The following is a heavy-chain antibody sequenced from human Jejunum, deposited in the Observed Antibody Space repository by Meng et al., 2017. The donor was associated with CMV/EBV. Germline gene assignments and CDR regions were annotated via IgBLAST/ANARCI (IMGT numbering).Heavy chain of an antibody. CDR2: IHPSGST. Sequence: CTVSGASIRPGISYWTWVRQLPGQGLEWIGFIHPSGSTNYNPSLKSRVSMSVDTSKNHFSLTLTSVTGADTAVYYCARGRDAYKTGLWGQGTLVTVS. D-gene: IGHD5-24*01. CDR3: ARGRDAYKTGL. J-gene: IGHJ4*02. CDR1: GASIRPGISY. V-gene: IGHV4-31*03.